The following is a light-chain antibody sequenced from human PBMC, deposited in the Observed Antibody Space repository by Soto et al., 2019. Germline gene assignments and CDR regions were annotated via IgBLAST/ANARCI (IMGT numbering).Light chain of an antibody. J-gene: IGKJ5*01. CDR1: QGISSA. Sequence: AIQLTQSPSSLSASLGDRVTITCRASQGISSALAWYQKKPGKAPKLLIYDASSLESGVPSRFSGSGSGTDLTLTISSLQPEDFANYYCQQFNNYPPITFGQGTRLEIK. V-gene: IGKV1D-13*01. CDR3: QQFNNYPPIT. CDR2: DAS.